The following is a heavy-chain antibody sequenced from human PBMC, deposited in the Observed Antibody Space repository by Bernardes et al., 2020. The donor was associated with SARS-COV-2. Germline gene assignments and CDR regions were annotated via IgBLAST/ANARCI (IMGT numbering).Heavy chain of an antibody. CDR1: GYTLTELP. V-gene: IGHV1-24*01. D-gene: IGHD3-22*01. CDR2: FVPEDGET. J-gene: IGHJ4*02. CDR3: ATGAATYYYDSRGYYRLDY. Sequence: ASVKVSCKVSGYTLTELPMHWVRQAPGKGLEWVGSFVPEDGETIYAQKFQGRVSMTEDTSTDTAYMELRSLRSDDTAVYYCATGAATYYYDSRGYYRLDYWGQRTLVTVSS.